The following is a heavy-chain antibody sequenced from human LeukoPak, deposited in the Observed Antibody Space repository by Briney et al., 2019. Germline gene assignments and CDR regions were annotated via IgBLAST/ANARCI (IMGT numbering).Heavy chain of an antibody. V-gene: IGHV3-7*01. CDR2: IKQDGSEK. D-gene: IGHD2-2*01. CDR1: GFTFSSYW. Sequence: GGSLRLSCAASGFTFSSYWMSCVRQAPGKGLEGVANIKQDGSEKYYVDSVEGRYTISRDNAKNSLYLQMNSLRAEDTGVYYCARDDCSSISCYHNWFDPWGQGTLVTVSS. CDR3: ARDDCSSISCYHNWFDP. J-gene: IGHJ5*02.